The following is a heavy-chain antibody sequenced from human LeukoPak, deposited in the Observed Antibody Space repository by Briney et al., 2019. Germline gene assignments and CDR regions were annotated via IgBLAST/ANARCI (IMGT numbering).Heavy chain of an antibody. J-gene: IGHJ4*02. Sequence: PGGSLRLSCAASGFTFSNYDMSWVRQAPGKGLEWVSAISGSGGSTYYADSVKGRFTISRDNSKNTLYLQMNSLRAEDTAVNYCAKEPLIVVVPAAIRTHYYFDYWGQGTLVTVSS. CDR2: ISGSGGST. CDR3: AKEPLIVVVPAAIRTHYYFDY. D-gene: IGHD2-2*01. CDR1: GFTFSNYD. V-gene: IGHV3-23*01.